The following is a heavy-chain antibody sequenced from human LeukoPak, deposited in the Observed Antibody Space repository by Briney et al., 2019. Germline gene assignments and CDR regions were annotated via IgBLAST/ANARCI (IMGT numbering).Heavy chain of an antibody. CDR2: INAGNGNT. Sequence: GASVKVSCKASGYTFTSYGISWVRQAPGQGLEWMGWINAGNGNTKYSQKFQGRVTITRDTSASTVYMELSSLRSEDTAVHYCARDLDSSREDVWGQGTTVTVSS. CDR3: ARDLDSSREDV. V-gene: IGHV1-3*01. D-gene: IGHD3-22*01. CDR1: GYTFTSYG. J-gene: IGHJ6*02.